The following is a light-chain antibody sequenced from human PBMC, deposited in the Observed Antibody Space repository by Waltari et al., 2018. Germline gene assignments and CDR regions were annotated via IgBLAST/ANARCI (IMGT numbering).Light chain of an antibody. Sequence: SSGLTQDPAVSVALGQTIRITCLGDSLRTSYASWYQVKTGQAPVLVMFGKEKRPSGVPDRISGESSETTSSLIITGAQAEDEADYYCSSRNGRASQVVFAGGTKVTVL. CDR2: GKE. CDR1: SLRTSY. J-gene: IGLJ2*01. CDR3: SSRNGRASQVV. V-gene: IGLV3-19*01.